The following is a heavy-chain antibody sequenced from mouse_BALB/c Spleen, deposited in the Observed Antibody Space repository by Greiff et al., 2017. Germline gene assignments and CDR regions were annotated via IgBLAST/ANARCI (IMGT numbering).Heavy chain of an antibody. CDR1: GYTFTNYG. D-gene: IGHD2-14*01. J-gene: IGHJ4*01. V-gene: IGHV1-63*02. CDR3: ARLDVRRGSYAMDY. CDR2: IYPGDGYT. Sequence: QVQLQQSGAELVRPGTSVKMSCKAAGYTFTNYGIGWVKQRPGHGLEWIGDIYPGDGYTNYNEKFKGKATLTADTSSSTAYMQLSSLTSEDSAIFYCARLDVRRGSYAMDYWGQGTSVTVSA.